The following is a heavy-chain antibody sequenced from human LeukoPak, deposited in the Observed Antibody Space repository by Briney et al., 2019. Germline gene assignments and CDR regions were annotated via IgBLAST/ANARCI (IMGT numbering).Heavy chain of an antibody. Sequence: GASVKVSCKASGYTFTSYGISWVRQAPGQGLEWMGWISAYNGNTNYAQKLQGRVTMTTDTSTSTAYMELRCLRSDDTAVYYCARVGYSSGWYSGKDYWGQGTLVTVSS. V-gene: IGHV1-18*01. CDR3: ARVGYSSGWYSGKDY. J-gene: IGHJ4*02. CDR1: GYTFTSYG. CDR2: ISAYNGNT. D-gene: IGHD6-19*01.